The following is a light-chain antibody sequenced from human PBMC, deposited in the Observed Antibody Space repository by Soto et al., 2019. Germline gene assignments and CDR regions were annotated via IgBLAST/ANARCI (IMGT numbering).Light chain of an antibody. CDR1: QSLLQSNGYNC. Sequence: DIVMTQSPLSLAVTPGEPASISCRSSQSLLQSNGYNCLDWYLQKPGKSPQLLIYVGSIRATGVPDRFSGSGSGTDFTLKISRVEAEDVGFYYCMQDLQTPWTFGQGTKVDIK. CDR3: MQDLQTPWT. CDR2: VGS. V-gene: IGKV2-28*01. J-gene: IGKJ1*01.